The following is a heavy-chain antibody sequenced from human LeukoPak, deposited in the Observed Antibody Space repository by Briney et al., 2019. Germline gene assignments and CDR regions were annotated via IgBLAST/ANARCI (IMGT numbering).Heavy chain of an antibody. V-gene: IGHV4-39*07. D-gene: IGHD3-10*01. J-gene: IGHJ4*02. Sequence: PSETLSLTCTVSGGSISSSSYYWGWIRQPPGKGLEWIGSIYYSGSTYYNPSLKSRVTISVDTSKNQFSLKLSSVTAADTAVYYCARDLNYYGSGSYNWGQGTLVTVSS. CDR3: ARDLNYYGSGSYN. CDR2: IYYSGST. CDR1: GGSISSSSYY.